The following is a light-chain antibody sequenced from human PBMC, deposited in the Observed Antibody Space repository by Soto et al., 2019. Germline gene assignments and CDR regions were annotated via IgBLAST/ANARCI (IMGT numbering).Light chain of an antibody. CDR1: SSDVGAYNS. CDR2: KGT. Sequence: QSALAQPASVSGSPGQSITISCTGTSSDVGAYNSVSWYQQHPHKAPQVIIYKGTQRPSGISNRFSGSTSGTVASLTISGLQADDEADYFCCSSAPESTYVFGTGTKLTVV. J-gene: IGLJ1*01. V-gene: IGLV2-23*01. CDR3: CSSAPESTYV.